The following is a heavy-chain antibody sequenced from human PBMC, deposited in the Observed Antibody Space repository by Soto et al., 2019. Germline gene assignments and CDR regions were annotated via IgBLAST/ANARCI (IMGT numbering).Heavy chain of an antibody. CDR2: ISYDGSNK. Sequence: PGGSLRLSCAASGFTFSSYAMHWVRQAPGKGLEWVAVISYDGSNKYYADSVKGRFTISRDNSKNTLYLQMNSLRAEDTAVYYCARGSPNYYDSSGLIDYWGQGTLVTVSS. J-gene: IGHJ4*02. D-gene: IGHD3-22*01. CDR3: ARGSPNYYDSSGLIDY. CDR1: GFTFSSYA. V-gene: IGHV3-30-3*01.